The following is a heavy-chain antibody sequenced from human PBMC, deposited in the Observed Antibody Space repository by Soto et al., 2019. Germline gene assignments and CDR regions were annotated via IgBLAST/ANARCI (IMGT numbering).Heavy chain of an antibody. CDR2: IIPILGIA. J-gene: IGHJ5*02. Sequence: GASVKVSCQASGGTFSSYTISWVRQAPGQGLEWMGRIIPILGIANYAQKFQGRVTITADKSTSTAYMELSSLRSEDTAVYYCAREDSDDILTGSNWFDPWGQGTLVTVS. D-gene: IGHD3-9*01. CDR1: GGTFSSYT. V-gene: IGHV1-69*04. CDR3: AREDSDDILTGSNWFDP.